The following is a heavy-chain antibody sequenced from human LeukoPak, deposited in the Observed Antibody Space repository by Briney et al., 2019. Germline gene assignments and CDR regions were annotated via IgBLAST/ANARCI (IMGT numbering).Heavy chain of an antibody. D-gene: IGHD6-13*01. V-gene: IGHV3-7*01. CDR3: ASASSSPLSTWGRGYGLDV. CDR2: IKQVGREK. CDR1: GLTLKRYW. J-gene: IGHJ6*02. Sequence: GGPVTLLCGVWGLTLKRYWMSWVRQARGKGLEWVVNIKQVGREKDCVDSVKGRFSISGETAKNTLYLQMNSLRADDTAVYYCASASSSPLSTWGRGYGLDVWGQGTTVTVSS.